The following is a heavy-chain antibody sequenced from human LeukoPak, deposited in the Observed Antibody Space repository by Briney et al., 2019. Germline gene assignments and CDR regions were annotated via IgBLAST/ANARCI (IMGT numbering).Heavy chain of an antibody. Sequence: GGSLRLSCAASGFTFSSYAMSWVRQAPGKGLEWVSYISSSGSTIYYADSVKGRFTISRDNAKNSLYLQMNSLRAEDTAVYYCARDSITIFGVVISDLYGMDVWGQGTTVTVSS. CDR2: ISSSGSTI. D-gene: IGHD3-3*01. CDR1: GFTFSSYA. V-gene: IGHV3-48*04. J-gene: IGHJ6*02. CDR3: ARDSITIFGVVISDLYGMDV.